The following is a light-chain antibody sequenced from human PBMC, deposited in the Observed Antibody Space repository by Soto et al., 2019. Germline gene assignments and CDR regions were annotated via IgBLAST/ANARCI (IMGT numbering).Light chain of an antibody. V-gene: IGKV1-39*01. J-gene: IGKJ3*01. CDR2: AAS. CDR1: QGISSY. CDR3: QQSYSTPRT. Sequence: DIQMTQSPSFLSASVGDRVTITCRASQGISSYLAWYQQKPGKAPKLMIYAASSLQSGVPSRFSGSGSGTDFTLTIRSLQSEEFATYYCQQSYSTPRTVGLGKKGDIK.